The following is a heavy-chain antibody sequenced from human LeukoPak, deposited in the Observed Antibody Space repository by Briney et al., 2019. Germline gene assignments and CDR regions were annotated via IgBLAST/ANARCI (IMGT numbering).Heavy chain of an antibody. CDR3: ARDFLRGAPDYLDL. J-gene: IGHJ4*02. CDR2: IGYDGVNK. Sequence: AGGSLRLSCTASGFTFSSYPFHWVRQASGKGLQWVAVIGYDGVNKFYTDSVKGRFTISRDDSKSTLYLQMDSLRADDTAVYYCARDFLRGAPDYLDLWGQGTLVTVSS. CDR1: GFTFSSYP. D-gene: IGHD3-10*01. V-gene: IGHV3-30*04.